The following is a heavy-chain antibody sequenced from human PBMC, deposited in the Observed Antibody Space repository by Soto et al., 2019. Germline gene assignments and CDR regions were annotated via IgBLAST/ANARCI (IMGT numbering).Heavy chain of an antibody. V-gene: IGHV4-39*01. Sequence: QLQLQESGPGLVKPSETLSLTCSVSGDSINSDKYYWGWIRQPPGKGLEWIGSIYYRGSTYYTPSLLTRVTISLDNSKSQFSLKLNYVTAADSAVYFCARLEGLATITYYFDFWGQGALVTVSS. CDR1: GDSINSDKYY. J-gene: IGHJ4*02. D-gene: IGHD3-9*01. CDR3: ARLEGLATITYYFDF. CDR2: IYYRGST.